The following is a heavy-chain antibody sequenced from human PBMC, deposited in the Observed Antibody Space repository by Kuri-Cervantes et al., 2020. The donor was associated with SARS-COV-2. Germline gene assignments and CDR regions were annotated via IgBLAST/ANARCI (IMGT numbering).Heavy chain of an antibody. J-gene: IGHJ6*02. CDR2: INSDGSST. CDR3: ASGYCSSTSCYPPRGGYYYYYGMDV. CDR1: GFTFSSYW. D-gene: IGHD2-2*01. Sequence: GGSLRLSRAASGFTFSSYWMHWVRQAPGKGLVWVSRINSDGSSTSYADSVKGRFTISRDNAKNTLYLQMNSLRAEDTAVYYCASGYCSSTSCYPPRGGYYYYYGMDVWGQGTTVTVSS. V-gene: IGHV3-74*01.